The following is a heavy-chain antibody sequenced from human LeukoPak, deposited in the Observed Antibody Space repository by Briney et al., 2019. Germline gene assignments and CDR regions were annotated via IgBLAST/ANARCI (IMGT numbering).Heavy chain of an antibody. CDR3: ARGGAYGSGNHYRVGAFDI. J-gene: IGHJ3*02. D-gene: IGHD3-10*01. Sequence: QSGRSLRLSCATSGFSVSDNYMTSVRQAPGKGLEWVSFIYRGGSTYYADSVKGRFTISRDNSKNMVYLQMNSLRVEDTAVYYCARGGAYGSGNHYRVGAFDIWGRGTMVTVSS. CDR1: GFSVSDNY. CDR2: IYRGGST. V-gene: IGHV3-53*01.